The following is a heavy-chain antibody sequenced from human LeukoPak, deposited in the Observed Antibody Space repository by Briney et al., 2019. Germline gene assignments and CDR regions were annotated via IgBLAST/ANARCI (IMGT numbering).Heavy chain of an antibody. CDR1: GGSISPYY. J-gene: IGHJ4*02. CDR2: IYYSGNT. Sequence: SETLSLTCTVSGGSISPYYWSWIRQPPGEGLEWLGYIYYSGNTDYNPSLKSRVAISVDTSKNQFSLKLSSVTAADTAVYYCARSTGTTMFIDYWGQGTLVTVSS. V-gene: IGHV4-59*01. D-gene: IGHD3-10*02. CDR3: ARSTGTTMFIDY.